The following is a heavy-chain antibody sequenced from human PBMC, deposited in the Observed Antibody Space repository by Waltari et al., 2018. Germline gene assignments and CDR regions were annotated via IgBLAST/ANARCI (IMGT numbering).Heavy chain of an antibody. CDR1: GYSHSQCYS. D-gene: IGHD3-22*01. V-gene: IGHV4-38-2*01. CDR2: VSHGGSP. Sequence: QVQALGSGPGRVEASGTLSPPLGFSGYSHSQCYSWGWIRQPPGKGLEWIGTVSHGGSPYYIPSLKNRLTISVDTTKNQFSLRLSSVTAADTAVYYCARSTVIDSYFDSWGQGTLVTVSS. CDR3: ARSTVIDSYFDS. J-gene: IGHJ4*02.